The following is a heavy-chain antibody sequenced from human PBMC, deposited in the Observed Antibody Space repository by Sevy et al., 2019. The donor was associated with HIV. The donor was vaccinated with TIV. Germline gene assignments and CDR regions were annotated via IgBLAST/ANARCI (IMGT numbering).Heavy chain of an antibody. J-gene: IGHJ4*02. CDR1: GFPFRDNI. CDR3: VKARGITQDFYN. D-gene: IGHD3-10*01. V-gene: IGHV3-64D*06. CDR2: ITSNGVST. Sequence: GGSLRLSCSASGFPFRDNIMAWVRQAPGKRLEYVSGITSNGVSTNYGVSVKGSFTISRDNAKNTMYLQMTSLRPEDKAVYYCVKARGITQDFYNWGQGTLVTVSS.